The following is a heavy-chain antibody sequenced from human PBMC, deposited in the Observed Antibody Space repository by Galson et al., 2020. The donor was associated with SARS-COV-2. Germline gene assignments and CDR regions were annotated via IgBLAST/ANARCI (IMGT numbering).Heavy chain of an antibody. V-gene: IGHV3-23*01. D-gene: IGHD3-10*01. Sequence: GESLKISCEASGYTFTDYAIKWVRQVPGKGLEWVAVIGGDGNNIHYADSVVGRFTVSRDNSKNMAYLQMNSLRAEDTAVYYCGQYGQYMADVWGQGTLVTVSS. CDR2: IGGDGNNI. CDR1: GYTFTDYA. J-gene: IGHJ4*02. CDR3: GQYGQYMADV.